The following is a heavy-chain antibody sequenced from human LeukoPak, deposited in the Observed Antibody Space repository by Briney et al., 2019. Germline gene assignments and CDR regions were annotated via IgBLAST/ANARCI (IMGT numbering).Heavy chain of an antibody. J-gene: IGHJ2*01. CDR3: ARVGPYYYGSGSYLIPPYWYFDL. D-gene: IGHD3-10*01. Sequence: GASVKVSCKASGGTFSSYAISWVRQAPGQGLEWMGGITPIFGTANYAQKFQGRVTITADESTSTAYMELSSLRSEDTAVYYCARVGPYYYGSGSYLIPPYWYFDLCGRGTLVTVSS. CDR2: ITPIFGTA. CDR1: GGTFSSYA. V-gene: IGHV1-69*13.